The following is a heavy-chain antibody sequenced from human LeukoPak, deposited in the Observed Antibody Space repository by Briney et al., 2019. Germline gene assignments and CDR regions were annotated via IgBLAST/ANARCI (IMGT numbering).Heavy chain of an antibody. CDR1: GFTFSSYW. Sequence: GGSLRLSCAASGFTFSSYWMSWVRQAPGKGLEWVSAISGSGGSTYYADSVKGRFTISRDNSKNTLYLQMNSLRAEDTAVYYCAKVKVGAAAAPAGNWAQGTWFTVSS. V-gene: IGHV3-23*01. D-gene: IGHD6-13*01. J-gene: IGHJ4*02. CDR2: ISGSGGST. CDR3: AKVKVGAAAAPAGN.